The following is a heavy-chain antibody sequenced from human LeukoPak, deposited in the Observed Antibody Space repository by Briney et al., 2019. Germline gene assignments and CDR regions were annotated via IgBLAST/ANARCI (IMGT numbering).Heavy chain of an antibody. J-gene: IGHJ4*02. CDR3: ASEGRGLAVAGTFDY. Sequence: GGSLRLSCAASGFTFKSYAMHWVRQAPGKGLEWVAVISYDGSNKYYADSVKGRFTISRDNSKNTLYLQMNSLRAEDTAVYYCASEGRGLAVAGTFDYWGQGALVTVSS. V-gene: IGHV3-30-3*01. CDR1: GFTFKSYA. D-gene: IGHD6-19*01. CDR2: ISYDGSNK.